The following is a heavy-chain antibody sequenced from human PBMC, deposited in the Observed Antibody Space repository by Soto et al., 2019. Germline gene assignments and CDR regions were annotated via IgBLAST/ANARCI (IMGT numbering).Heavy chain of an antibody. Sequence: PSGTLSLTCTVSGGSVSSGSYYWSWIRQPPGKGLEWIGYISYSGSTNYNPSLKSRVTISVDTSKNQFSLKLSSVTAADTAVYYCARDHSGSYFYYGMDVWGQGTTVTVSS. CDR1: GGSVSSGSYY. CDR2: ISYSGST. D-gene: IGHD1-26*01. J-gene: IGHJ6*02. CDR3: ARDHSGSYFYYGMDV. V-gene: IGHV4-61*01.